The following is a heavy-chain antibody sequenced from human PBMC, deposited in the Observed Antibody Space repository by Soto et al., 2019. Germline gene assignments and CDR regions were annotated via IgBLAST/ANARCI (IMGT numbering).Heavy chain of an antibody. V-gene: IGHV3-23*01. Sequence: EVQLLESGGGLVQPGGSLRLSCAASGFTFSSYAMSWVRQAPGKGLEWVSAISGSGGSPYYADSVKGRFTISRDNSKNTLYLQMNSLRAEDTAVYYCAKRLGAMIVVVSVYFDYWGQGTLVTVSS. CDR1: GFTFSSYA. J-gene: IGHJ4*02. CDR3: AKRLGAMIVVVSVYFDY. CDR2: ISGSGGSP. D-gene: IGHD3-22*01.